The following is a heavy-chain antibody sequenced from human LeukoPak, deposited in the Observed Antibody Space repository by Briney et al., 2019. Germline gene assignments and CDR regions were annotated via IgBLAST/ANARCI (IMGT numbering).Heavy chain of an antibody. D-gene: IGHD3-16*02. CDR1: GGPLNGYY. CDR2: INYNGRA. Sequence: SETLSLTCAVSGGPLNGYYWSWIRQAPGKGLEWIGEINYNGRASYNSSLGSRVTISVDTSQNEVSLNLGAVTAADTAVYFCARLRFTMMVVSFDFWGQGSLVSVSS. J-gene: IGHJ4*02. V-gene: IGHV4-34*01. CDR3: ARLRFTMMVVSFDF.